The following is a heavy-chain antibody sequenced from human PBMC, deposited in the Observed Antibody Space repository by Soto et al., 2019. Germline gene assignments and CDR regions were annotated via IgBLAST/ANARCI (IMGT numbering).Heavy chain of an antibody. V-gene: IGHV5-10-1*01. D-gene: IGHD1-7*01. CDR1: GYSFTIYW. Sequence: ESLKISCKCSGYSFTIYWIIWVLQMPVKGLEWMGRIDPSDSYTNYSPSFQGHVTISADKSISTAYLQWSSLKASDTAMYYCATFPGITGTTSEYYYGMDVWGQGTTVTVSS. J-gene: IGHJ6*02. CDR3: ATFPGITGTTSEYYYGMDV. CDR2: IDPSDSYT.